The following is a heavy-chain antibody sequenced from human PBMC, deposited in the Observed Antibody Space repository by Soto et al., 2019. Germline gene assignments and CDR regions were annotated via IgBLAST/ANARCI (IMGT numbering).Heavy chain of an antibody. J-gene: IGHJ4*02. CDR3: ARGVATVVTSYFDY. CDR2: INHSGIT. V-gene: IGHV4-34*01. D-gene: IGHD5-12*01. Sequence: SETLSLTCAVYGGSFSGYYWSWIRQPPGKGLEWIGEINHSGITNYNPSLKSRVTISVDTSKNQFSLKLSSVTAADTAVYYCARGVATVVTSYFDYWGQGTLVTVSS. CDR1: GGSFSGYY.